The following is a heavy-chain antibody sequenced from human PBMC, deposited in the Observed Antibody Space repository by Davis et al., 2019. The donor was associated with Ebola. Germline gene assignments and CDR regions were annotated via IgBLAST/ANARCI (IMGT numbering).Heavy chain of an antibody. V-gene: IGHV3-23*01. CDR1: GFTFSSYA. CDR2: ISGSGGST. D-gene: IGHD4-11*01. Sequence: GESLKISCAASGFTFSSYAMSWVRQAPGKGLEWVSAISGSGGSTYYADSVKGRFTISRDNSKNTLYLQINSLRAEDTAVYYCAKLNTVTTWPVVGYWGQGTLVTVSS. CDR3: AKLNTVTTWPVVGY. J-gene: IGHJ4*02.